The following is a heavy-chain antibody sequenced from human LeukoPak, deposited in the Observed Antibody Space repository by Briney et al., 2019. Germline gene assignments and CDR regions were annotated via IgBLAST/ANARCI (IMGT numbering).Heavy chain of an antibody. V-gene: IGHV4-34*01. CDR1: GGSFSGFY. J-gene: IGHJ4*02. Sequence: SETLSLTCAVDGGSFSGFYWSWIRQTAGKGLEWIGEINQSGNTNYNPSLTGYNPSLKSRVSISVDTSKKQLSLKLSSVTAADTGVYYCARRGTYYDFWSGYPFDYWGQGTLVTVSS. CDR3: ARRGTYYDFWSGYPFDY. CDR2: INQSGNT. D-gene: IGHD3-3*01.